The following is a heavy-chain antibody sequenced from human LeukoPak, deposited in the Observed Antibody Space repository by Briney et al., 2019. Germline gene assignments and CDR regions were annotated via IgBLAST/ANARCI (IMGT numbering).Heavy chain of an antibody. Sequence: TSVKVSCKASGYTSTSYGISWVRQAPGQGLEWMGWIGAYNGNTNYAQKLQGRVTMTTDTSTSTAYMELRSLRSDDTAVYYCARDRRPGIAAAGLDYWGQGTLVTVSS. J-gene: IGHJ4*02. V-gene: IGHV1-18*01. CDR2: IGAYNGNT. CDR1: GYTSTSYG. CDR3: ARDRRPGIAAAGLDY. D-gene: IGHD6-13*01.